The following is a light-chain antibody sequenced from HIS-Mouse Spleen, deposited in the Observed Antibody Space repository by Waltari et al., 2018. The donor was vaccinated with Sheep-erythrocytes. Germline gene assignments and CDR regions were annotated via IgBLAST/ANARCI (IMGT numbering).Light chain of an antibody. CDR3: QAWDSSIVV. CDR1: KLGDKY. J-gene: IGLJ2*01. CDR2: QDT. Sequence: SSELTQPPSVSVSPGQTASITCSGDKLGDKYACWYRQKPGQSPVLVIYQDTKRPSGIPERVSGSNSGNTATLTISGTQAMDEADYYCQAWDSSIVVFGGGTKLTVL. V-gene: IGLV3-1*01.